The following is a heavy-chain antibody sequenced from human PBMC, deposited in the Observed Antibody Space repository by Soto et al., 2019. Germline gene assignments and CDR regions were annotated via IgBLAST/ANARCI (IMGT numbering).Heavy chain of an antibody. CDR1: GGSISSGDYY. Sequence: QVQLQESGPGLVKPSQTLSLTCTVSGGSISSGDYYWSWIRQHPGKGLEWIGYIYYSGSTHYSSSLKSRVTMSIDTSKNQFPLKLTSVTAADTAVYYCARVNDYSKYNWFDPWGQGTLVTVSS. CDR2: IYYSGST. D-gene: IGHD4-4*01. CDR3: ARVNDYSKYNWFDP. V-gene: IGHV4-31*03. J-gene: IGHJ5*02.